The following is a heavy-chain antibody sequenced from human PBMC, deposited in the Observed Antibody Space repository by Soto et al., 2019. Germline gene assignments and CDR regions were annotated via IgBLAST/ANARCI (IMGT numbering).Heavy chain of an antibody. D-gene: IGHD3-3*02. J-gene: IGHJ3*02. CDR3: TRVSIRNAFDI. CDR2: IRSKAYGGTT. Sequence: EVPLVESGGGLVKPGRSLRLSCTASGFTFGDYAMSWFRQAPGKGLEWVGFIRSKAYGGTTEYAASVKGRFTISRDDSKSIAYLQMNSLKTEDTAVYYCTRVSIRNAFDIWGQGTMVTVSS. V-gene: IGHV3-49*05. CDR1: GFTFGDYA.